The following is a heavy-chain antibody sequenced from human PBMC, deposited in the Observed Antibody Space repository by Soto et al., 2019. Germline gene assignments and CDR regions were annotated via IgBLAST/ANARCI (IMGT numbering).Heavy chain of an antibody. J-gene: IGHJ3*02. CDR3: ARGHEYGGNSEAFEM. Sequence: QVQLVQSGAEVKKPGSSMKVSCKASGGTFSTSSINWVRQAPGQRPEWMGNILPIFGTADYAQKFQDRVTITADTSTNTAYMELRSLFSEDTAVYYCARGHEYGGNSEAFEMWGQGTVVTVSS. V-gene: IGHV1-69*14. CDR1: GGTFSTSS. D-gene: IGHD4-17*01. CDR2: ILPIFGTA.